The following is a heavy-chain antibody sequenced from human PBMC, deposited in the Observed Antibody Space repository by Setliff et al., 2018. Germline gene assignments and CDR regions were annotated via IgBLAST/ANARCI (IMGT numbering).Heavy chain of an antibody. CDR1: GGSISSHY. CDR3: ARDSPYSGYDESSYYYYMDV. Sequence: ASETLSLTCTVPGGSISSHYWSWIRQPPGKGLEWIGYIYYSGSTNYNPSLKSRVTISVDTSKNQFSLKLSSVTAADTAVYYCARDSPYSGYDESSYYYYMDVWGKGTTVTVSS. V-gene: IGHV4-59*11. CDR2: IYYSGST. D-gene: IGHD5-12*01. J-gene: IGHJ6*03.